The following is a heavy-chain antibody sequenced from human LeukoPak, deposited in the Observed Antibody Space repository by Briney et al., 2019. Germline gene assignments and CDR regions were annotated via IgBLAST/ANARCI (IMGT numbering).Heavy chain of an antibody. CDR3: AKDSSGYYKPIDY. Sequence: GGSLRLSCAASGFTFSNYVMSWVRQAPGKGLEWISVISGNGGRTYYADSVKGRFTISRDNSKNTLRLQMNSLRAEDTAVYYCAKDSSGYYKPIDYWGQGTLVTVSS. CDR1: GFTFSNYV. CDR2: ISGNGGRT. V-gene: IGHV3-23*01. D-gene: IGHD3-22*01. J-gene: IGHJ4*02.